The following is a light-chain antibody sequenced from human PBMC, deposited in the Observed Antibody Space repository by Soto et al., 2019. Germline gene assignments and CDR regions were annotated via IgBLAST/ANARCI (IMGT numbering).Light chain of an antibody. CDR3: QQYGSSGT. J-gene: IGKJ1*01. Sequence: EIVLTQSPGTLSLSPGERATLSCRTSQTLSSSFLAWYQQTPGQAPRLLIYDTSTRATGIPDRFSGSGSGTDFTLTISRLEPDDFAVYYRQQYGSSGTFGQGTKVDIK. CDR1: QTLSSSF. CDR2: DTS. V-gene: IGKV3-20*01.